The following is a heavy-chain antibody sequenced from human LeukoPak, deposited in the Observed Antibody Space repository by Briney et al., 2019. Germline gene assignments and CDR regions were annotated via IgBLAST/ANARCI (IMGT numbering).Heavy chain of an antibody. J-gene: IGHJ4*02. V-gene: IGHV1-69*05. CDR1: GGTFSSYA. CDR3: ATLAPWSGYDGGDLDY. Sequence: ASVKVSCKASGGTFSSYAISWVRQAPGQGLEWMGGIIPIFGTANYAQKFQGRVTITTDESTSTAYMELSSLRSEDTAVYYCATLAPWSGYDGGDLDYWGQGTLVTVSS. D-gene: IGHD3-3*01. CDR2: IIPIFGTA.